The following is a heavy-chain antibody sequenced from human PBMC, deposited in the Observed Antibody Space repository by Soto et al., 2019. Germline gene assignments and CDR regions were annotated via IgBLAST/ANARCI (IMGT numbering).Heavy chain of an antibody. Sequence: QVQLQQWGAGLLKPSETLSLTCAVYGGSFSGYYWSWIRQPPGKGLEWIGEINHSGSTNYNPSLTRRVPKQGDTSQHQLSLKLSSVTAADTAVYYCARGGIVVVTAIRGWFDPWGQGTLVTVSS. CDR2: INHSGST. D-gene: IGHD2-21*02. J-gene: IGHJ5*02. V-gene: IGHV4-34*01. CDR3: ARGGIVVVTAIRGWFDP. CDR1: GGSFSGYY.